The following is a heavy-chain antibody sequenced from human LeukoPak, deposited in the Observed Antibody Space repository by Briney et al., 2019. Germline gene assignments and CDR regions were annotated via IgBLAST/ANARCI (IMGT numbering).Heavy chain of an antibody. CDR1: GFTFSSYE. J-gene: IGHJ4*02. Sequence: GGSLRLSCAASGFTFSSYEMNWVRQAPGKGLEWVSYISSSGSTIYYADSVKGRFTISRDNAKNSLYLQMNSLRAEDTAVYYCASVIQAYSSSWYFDYWGQGTLVTVSS. CDR2: ISSSGSTI. CDR3: ASVIQAYSSSWYFDY. V-gene: IGHV3-48*03. D-gene: IGHD6-13*01.